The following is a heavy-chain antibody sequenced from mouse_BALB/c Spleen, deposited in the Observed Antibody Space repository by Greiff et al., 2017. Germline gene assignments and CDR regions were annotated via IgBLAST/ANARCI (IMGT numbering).Heavy chain of an antibody. D-gene: IGHD2-14*01. CDR3: ARDYYRYDEGYYYAMDY. CDR1: GFSLTSYG. J-gene: IGHJ4*01. CDR2: IWAGGST. Sequence: QVQLQQSGPGLVAPSQSLSITCTVSGFSLTSYGVHWVRQPPGKGLEWLGVIWAGGSTNYNSALMSRLSISKDNSKSQVFLKMNSLQTDDTAMYYCARDYYRYDEGYYYAMDYWGQGTSVTVSS. V-gene: IGHV2-9*02.